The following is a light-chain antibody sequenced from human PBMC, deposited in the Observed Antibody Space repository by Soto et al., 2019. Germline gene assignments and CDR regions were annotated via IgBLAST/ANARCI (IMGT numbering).Light chain of an antibody. CDR1: QDVGNN. CDR3: QQRSDWPRST. V-gene: IGKV3-11*01. CDR2: AIY. Sequence: EVVMTQSPATLSLSPGERATLSCRASQDVGNNLAWYQQRPGQAPRLLIYAIYNRATGVPARFRGSGYGTDFTLTISSLEAEDLAVYYCQQRSDWPRSTFGGGTKVEI. J-gene: IGKJ4*01.